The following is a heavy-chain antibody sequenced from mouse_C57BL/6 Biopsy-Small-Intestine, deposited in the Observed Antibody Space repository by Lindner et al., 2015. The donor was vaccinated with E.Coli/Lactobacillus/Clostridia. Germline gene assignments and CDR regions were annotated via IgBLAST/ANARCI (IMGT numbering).Heavy chain of an antibody. CDR3: ARREVYYFDY. J-gene: IGHJ2*01. Sequence: VQLQESGPELVKSGASVKLSCKASGYSFTGNHMNWVKQSPEKSPEWIGEINPSTNSTTYNQKFRAKATLTVDKSSSTAYMQLKSLTSEDSAVYYCARREVYYFDYWGQGTTLTVSS. CDR1: GYSFTGNH. CDR2: INPSTNST. V-gene: IGHV1-42*01.